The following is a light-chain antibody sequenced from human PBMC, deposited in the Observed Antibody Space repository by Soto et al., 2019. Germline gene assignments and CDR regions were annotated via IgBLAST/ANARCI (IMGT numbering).Light chain of an antibody. CDR3: QQRSNWPIT. Sequence: IVLTQSPGTLSLSPGDRAALSCKASQSVHNYLAWYQQKPGQAPRLLIYGASSRATGIPDRFSGSGSGTDFTLTISSLEPEDFAVYYCQQRSNWPITFGQGTRLEIK. J-gene: IGKJ5*01. CDR2: GAS. V-gene: IGKV3-11*01. CDR1: QSVHNY.